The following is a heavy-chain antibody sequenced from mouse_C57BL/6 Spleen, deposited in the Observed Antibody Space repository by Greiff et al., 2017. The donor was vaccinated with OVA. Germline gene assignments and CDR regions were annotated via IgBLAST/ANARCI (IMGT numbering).Heavy chain of an antibody. Sequence: VQLQQSGAELVRPGASVTLSCKASGYTFTDYEMHWVKQTPVHGLEWIGAIDPETGGTAYNQKFKGKAILTADKSSSTAYMELRSLTSEDSAVYYCTRDEGMDYWGQGTSVTVSS. CDR3: TRDEGMDY. CDR1: GYTFTDYE. V-gene: IGHV1-15*01. J-gene: IGHJ4*01. CDR2: IDPETGGT.